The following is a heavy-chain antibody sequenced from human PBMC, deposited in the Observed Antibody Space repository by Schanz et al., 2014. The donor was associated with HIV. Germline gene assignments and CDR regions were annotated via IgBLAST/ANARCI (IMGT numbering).Heavy chain of an antibody. CDR2: VNPESGNT. CDR3: VRAASFHFDKEGYYRNWYFDF. V-gene: IGHV1-8*02. CDR1: GYTFSDYD. Sequence: QVQLVQSGPEVKKPGASVRVSCETSGYTFSDYDINWVRQAPGQGPEWMGWVNPESGNTGMADKFLGRLSLTRFTSTGTAYMELDSLTSGDTAIYYCVRAASFHFDKEGYYRNWYFDFWGRGTLVAVSS. D-gene: IGHD1-26*01. J-gene: IGHJ2*01.